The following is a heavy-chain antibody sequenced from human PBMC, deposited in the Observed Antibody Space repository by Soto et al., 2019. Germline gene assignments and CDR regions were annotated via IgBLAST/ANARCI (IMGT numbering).Heavy chain of an antibody. Sequence: ASVKVSCKASGYSFTTSDISWVRQAPGQGLEWMGRISAYNGNTSYAQKLQGRVTMTTDTSTSTAYMELRSLRSEDTAVYYCARHRRGSSPYDALDIWGQGTMVTVSS. J-gene: IGHJ3*02. CDR2: ISAYNGNT. CDR3: ARHRRGSSPYDALDI. CDR1: GYSFTTSD. D-gene: IGHD1-26*01. V-gene: IGHV1-18*01.